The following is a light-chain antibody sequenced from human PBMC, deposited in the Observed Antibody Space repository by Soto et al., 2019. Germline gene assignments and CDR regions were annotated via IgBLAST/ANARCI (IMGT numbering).Light chain of an antibody. J-gene: IGKJ4*01. V-gene: IGKV3-20*01. Sequence: EFVLTQSPGTLSLSPGERATLSCRASQSVGSNSLAWYQQKPGQAPRILIYGASTRATGIPDRFSGSGSGTDFTLTISRLGPDDFAVYYCQQYGSSPQLTFGGGNKVEIK. CDR2: GAS. CDR3: QQYGSSPQLT. CDR1: QSVGSNS.